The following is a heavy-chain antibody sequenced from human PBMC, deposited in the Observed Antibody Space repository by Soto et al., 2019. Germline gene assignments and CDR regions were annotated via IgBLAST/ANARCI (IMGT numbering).Heavy chain of an antibody. J-gene: IGHJ4*02. CDR2: IFHDGNT. D-gene: IGHD2-8*02. V-gene: IGHV4-4*02. CDR1: GASIGSGGW. Sequence: SETLSLTCAVSGASIGSGGWWSWVRQPPGKGLEWIAEIFHDGNTNYSPSLKSRVTISVDKSQNQFSLNVYSVTAADTAVYYCARHEGWTGPNQWGQGTLVTVSS. CDR3: ARHEGWTGPNQ.